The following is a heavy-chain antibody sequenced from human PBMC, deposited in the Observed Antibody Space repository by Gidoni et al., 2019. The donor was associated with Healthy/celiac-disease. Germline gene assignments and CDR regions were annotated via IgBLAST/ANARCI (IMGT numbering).Heavy chain of an antibody. CDR2: ISYDGSNK. CDR3: ARDKLDIVVVPAAEGVGYYYYYMDV. D-gene: IGHD2-2*01. CDR1: GFTFSSYA. V-gene: IGHV3-30*04. Sequence: QVQLVESGGGVVQPGRSLRLSCAASGFTFSSYAMHWVRQAPGKGLEWVAVISYDGSNKYYADSVKGRFTISRDNSKNTLYLQMNSLRAEDTAVYYCARDKLDIVVVPAAEGVGYYYYYMDVWGKGTTVTVSS. J-gene: IGHJ6*03.